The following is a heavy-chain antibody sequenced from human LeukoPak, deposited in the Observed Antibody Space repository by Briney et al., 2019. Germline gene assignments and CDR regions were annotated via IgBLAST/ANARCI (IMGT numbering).Heavy chain of an antibody. J-gene: IGHJ4*02. Sequence: ESGPTLVKPTQTLTLTCTFSGFSLSTSGVGVGWIRQPPGKALEWLALIYWDDDKRYSPSLKSRLTITKDTPKNQVVLTMTNMDPVDTATYYCARTKATNYYDSSGYRDYWGQGTLVTVSS. CDR1: GFSLSTSGVG. D-gene: IGHD3-22*01. CDR2: IYWDDDK. V-gene: IGHV2-5*02. CDR3: ARTKATNYYDSSGYRDY.